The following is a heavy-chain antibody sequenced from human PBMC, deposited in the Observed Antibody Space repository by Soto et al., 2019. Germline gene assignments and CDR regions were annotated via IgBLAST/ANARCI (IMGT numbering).Heavy chain of an antibody. CDR3: ARATFLTVYYTWDYYYYYMDV. J-gene: IGHJ6*03. V-gene: IGHV1-8*01. CDR1: GYTFTSYD. CDR2: MNPNSGNT. D-gene: IGHD3-9*01. Sequence: ASVKVSCKASGYTFTSYDINWVRQATGQGLEWMGWMNPNSGNTGYAQKFQGRVTMTRNTSISTAYMELSSLRSEDTAVYYCARATFLTVYYTWDYYYYYMDVWGKGTTVTVSS.